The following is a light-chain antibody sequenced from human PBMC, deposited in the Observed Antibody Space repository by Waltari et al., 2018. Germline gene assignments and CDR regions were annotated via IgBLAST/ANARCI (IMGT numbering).Light chain of an antibody. CDR2: GKK. V-gene: IGLV3-19*01. CDR3: SSRDSSANRL. J-gene: IGLJ3*02. Sequence: SSELTQDPAVSVALGQTVRSTCQGDSLRTYSTNRYHQKPGQAPVLVIYGKKNRPSGIPDRFSGSSSGNTAALTITGAQAEDEADYFCSSRDSSANRLFGGGTKLTVL. CDR1: SLRTYS.